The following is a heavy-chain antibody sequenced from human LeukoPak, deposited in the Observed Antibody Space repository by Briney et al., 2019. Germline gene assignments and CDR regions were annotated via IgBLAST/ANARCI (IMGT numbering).Heavy chain of an antibody. CDR2: ISWNSGSI. CDR3: ASVSGSYLDFQH. Sequence: GGSLRLSCAASGFTFDDYAMHWVRQAPGKGLEWVSGISWNSGSIGYADSVKGRFTISRDNAQNSVYLQMNSLRAEDTAVYYCASVSGSYLDFQHWGQGTLVTVSS. CDR1: GFTFDDYA. D-gene: IGHD3-10*01. J-gene: IGHJ1*01. V-gene: IGHV3-9*01.